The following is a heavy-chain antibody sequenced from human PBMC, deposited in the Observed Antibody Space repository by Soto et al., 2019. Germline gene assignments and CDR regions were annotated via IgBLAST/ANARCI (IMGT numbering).Heavy chain of an antibody. CDR2: ISGSGGST. Sequence: EVQLLQSGGGLVQPGGSLRLSCEGSGFTFSGYVMSWVRQAPGKGLEWISIISGSGGSTHYADSVKGRFTISKDNSKNMLYLLMDSLRGDDTAAYYSAKYGCGGDSHSSAAGNWFDPWGQGTLVTVSS. D-gene: IGHD2-21*02. CDR1: GFTFSGYV. J-gene: IGHJ5*02. V-gene: IGHV3-23*01. CDR3: AKYGCGGDSHSSAAGNWFDP.